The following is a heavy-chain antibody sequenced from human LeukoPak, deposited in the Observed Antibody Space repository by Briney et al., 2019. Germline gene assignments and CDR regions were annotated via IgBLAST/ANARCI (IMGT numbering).Heavy chain of an antibody. Sequence: PGGSLRLSCAASGFTFGNAWITWVRQAPGKGLEWVGRIKSKTDGGTTDYPAPVKGRFTISRDDSKNTLYLQMNSLKTEDTGVYYCSTQWMGYWGQGTLVTVSS. V-gene: IGHV3-15*01. J-gene: IGHJ4*02. CDR1: GFTFGNAW. CDR2: IKSKTDGGTT. CDR3: STQWMGY. D-gene: IGHD6-19*01.